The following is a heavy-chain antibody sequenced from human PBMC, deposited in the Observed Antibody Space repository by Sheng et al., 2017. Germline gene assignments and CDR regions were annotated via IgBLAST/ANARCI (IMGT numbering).Heavy chain of an antibody. V-gene: IGHV1-69*02. D-gene: IGHD6-6*01. J-gene: IGHJ5*02. Sequence: QVQLVQSGAEVKKPGSSVKVSCKASGGTFSSYTISWVRQAPGQGLEWMGRIIPILGIANYAQKFQGRVTITADKSTSTAYMELSSLRSEDTAVYYCARVVAAPSWFDPWGQGTLVTVSS. CDR3: ARVVAAPSWFDP. CDR1: GGTFSSYT. CDR2: IIPILGIA.